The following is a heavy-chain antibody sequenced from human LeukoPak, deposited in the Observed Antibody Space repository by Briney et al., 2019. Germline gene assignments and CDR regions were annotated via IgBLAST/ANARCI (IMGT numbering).Heavy chain of an antibody. CDR2: ISYDGSNK. CDR3: ARAKAARHNERFLEWLLYFDAFDI. J-gene: IGHJ3*02. V-gene: IGHV3-30*04. CDR1: GFTFSSYA. D-gene: IGHD3-3*01. Sequence: GGSLRLSCAASGFTFSSYAMHWVRQAPGKGLEWVAVISYDGSNKYYADSVKGRFTISRDNSKNTLYLQVNSLRAEDTAVYYCARAKAARHNERFLEWLLYFDAFDIWGQGTMVTVSS.